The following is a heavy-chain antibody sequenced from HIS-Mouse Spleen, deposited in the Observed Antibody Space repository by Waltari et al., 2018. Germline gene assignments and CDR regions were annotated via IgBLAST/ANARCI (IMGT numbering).Heavy chain of an antibody. CDR1: GGSFSGYY. V-gene: IGHV4-34*01. D-gene: IGHD2-15*01. CDR2: INHSGST. J-gene: IGHJ4*02. CDR3: ARGRPLNTRVVAATPPFDY. Sequence: QVQLQQWGAGLLKPSETLSLTCAVYGGSFSGYYWSWIHQPPGKGLEWIGEINHSGSTNYNPSLKSRVTISGDTSKNQFSLKLSSVTAADTAVYYCARGRPLNTRVVAATPPFDYWGQGTLVTVSS.